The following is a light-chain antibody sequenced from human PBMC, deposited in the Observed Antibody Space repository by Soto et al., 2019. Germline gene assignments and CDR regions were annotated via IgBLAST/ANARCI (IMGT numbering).Light chain of an antibody. CDR2: DVS. V-gene: IGKV1-5*01. CDR1: QHINTW. J-gene: IGKJ1*01. CDR3: QQYGSYCWT. Sequence: DIQMTQSPSTLSASVGDRVTISCRASQHINTWLAWYQQKPGKAPNLLIYDVSNLQSGVPSRFSGSGSGTEFTLTISSLWPDDFATYSCQQYGSYCWTFGQGTKVEIK.